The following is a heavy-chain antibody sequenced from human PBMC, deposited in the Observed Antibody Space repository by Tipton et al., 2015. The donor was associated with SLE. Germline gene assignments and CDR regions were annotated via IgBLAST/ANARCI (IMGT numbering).Heavy chain of an antibody. J-gene: IGHJ4*02. CDR2: IYSGGST. CDR1: GFTVGSHY. D-gene: IGHD1-1*01. CDR3: VSDNTGVFDY. Sequence: SLRLSCAASGFTVGSHYMTWVRQAPGKGLESVSVIYSGGSTYYADSVKGRFTISRDNAKNTLSLQMNSLRDDDTAVYYCVSDNTGVFDYRGQGTLVTVSA. V-gene: IGHV3-66*01.